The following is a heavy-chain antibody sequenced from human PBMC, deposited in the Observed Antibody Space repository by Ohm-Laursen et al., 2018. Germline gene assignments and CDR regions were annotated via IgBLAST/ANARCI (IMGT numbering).Heavy chain of an antibody. CDR1: GGSISSGGYY. V-gene: IGHV4-31*01. CDR2: IYYSGST. D-gene: IGHD6-6*01. Sequence: SQTLSLTCTVSGGSISSGGYYWSWIRQHPGKGLEWIGYIYYSGSTYYNPSLKSLVTISVDTSKYQFSLKLSSVTAADTAVYYCARGRSIAARHYGNYGMDVWGQGTTVTVSS. CDR3: ARGRSIAARHYGNYGMDV. J-gene: IGHJ6*02.